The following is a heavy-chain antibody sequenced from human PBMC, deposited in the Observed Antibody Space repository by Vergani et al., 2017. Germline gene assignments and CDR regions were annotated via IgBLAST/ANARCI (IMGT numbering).Heavy chain of an antibody. CDR2: IYYSGST. V-gene: IGHV4-59*01. D-gene: IGHD6-19*01. CDR1: GGSISSYY. J-gene: IGHJ4*02. CDR3: AGGHILAVAGTVDY. Sequence: QVQLQESGPGLVKPSETLSLTCTVSGGSISSYYWSWIRQPPGKGLEWIGYIYYSGSTNYNPSLKSRVTISVGTSKNQFSLKLSSVTAADTAVYYCAGGHILAVAGTVDYWGQGTLVTVSS.